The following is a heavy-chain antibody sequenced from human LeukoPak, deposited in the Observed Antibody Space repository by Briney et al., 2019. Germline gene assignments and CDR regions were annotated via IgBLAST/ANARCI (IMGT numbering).Heavy chain of an antibody. V-gene: IGHV3-30-3*01. Sequence: PGRSLRLSCAASGFTFSSNAMHWVRQAPGKGLEWVAIISNGGNTKYYADSIKGRFTISRDNSKNTLFLQMNTLRAEDTAVYYCARDLLITSDAFDIWGQGTMVTVSS. CDR2: ISNGGNTK. CDR3: ARDLLITSDAFDI. D-gene: IGHD3-10*01. CDR1: GFTFSSNA. J-gene: IGHJ3*02.